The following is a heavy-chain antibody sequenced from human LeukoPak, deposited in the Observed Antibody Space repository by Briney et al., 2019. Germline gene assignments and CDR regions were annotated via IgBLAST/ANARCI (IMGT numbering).Heavy chain of an antibody. D-gene: IGHD3-22*01. V-gene: IGHV3-48*01. CDR2: ISSSSSTI. CDR3: ARVSGYYRLDY. CDR1: GFTVSSNY. J-gene: IGHJ4*02. Sequence: PGGSLRLSCAASGFTVSSNYMSWVRQAPGKGLEWVSYISSSSSTIYYADSVKGRFTISRDNAKNSLYLQMNSLRAEDTAVYYCARVSGYYRLDYWGQGTLVTVSS.